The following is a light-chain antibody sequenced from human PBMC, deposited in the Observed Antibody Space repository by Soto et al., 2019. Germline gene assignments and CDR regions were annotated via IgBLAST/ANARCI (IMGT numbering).Light chain of an antibody. CDR1: QSVSSSY. CDR2: DAS. J-gene: IGKJ5*01. CDR3: QQYGSSPPIT. Sequence: EIVLTQSPATLSLSPGERATLSCGASQSVSSSYLAWYQQKPGLAPRLLIYDASSRATGIPDRFSGSESGTDFTLTIIRLEPEDFAVYYCQQYGSSPPITFGQGTRLEIK. V-gene: IGKV3D-20*01.